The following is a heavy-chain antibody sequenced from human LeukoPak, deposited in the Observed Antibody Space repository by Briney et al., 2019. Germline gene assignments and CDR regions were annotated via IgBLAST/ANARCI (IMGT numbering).Heavy chain of an antibody. J-gene: IGHJ4*02. CDR3: ARTYNWNYPRMFDY. CDR1: GGSISSYY. Sequence: PSETLSLTCTVSGGSISSYYWGWIRQPPGKGLEWIGSIYYSGSTYYNPSLKSRVTISVDTSKNQFSLKLSSVTAADTAVYYCARTYNWNYPRMFDYWGQGTLVTVSS. V-gene: IGHV4-39*01. D-gene: IGHD1-7*01. CDR2: IYYSGST.